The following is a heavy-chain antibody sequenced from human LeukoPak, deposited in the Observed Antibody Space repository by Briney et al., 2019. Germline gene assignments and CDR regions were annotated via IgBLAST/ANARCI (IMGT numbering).Heavy chain of an antibody. CDR3: SSVAAANGY. V-gene: IGHV3-30-3*01. CDR2: ISYDGSNK. CDR1: GFTFSSYA. D-gene: IGHD2-15*01. Sequence: GGSLRLSCAASGFTFSSYAMHWVRQAPGKGLEWVAVISYDGSNKYYADSVKGRFTISRDNSKNTLYLQMNSLRAEGTAVYYCSSVAAANGYWGQGTLVTVSS. J-gene: IGHJ4*02.